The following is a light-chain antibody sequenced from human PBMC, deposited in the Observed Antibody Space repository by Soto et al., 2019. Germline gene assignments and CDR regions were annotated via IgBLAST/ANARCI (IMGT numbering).Light chain of an antibody. CDR3: QQYGSSSWT. CDR1: QSVSSSY. J-gene: IGKJ1*01. Sequence: EIVLTQSPGTLSLSPGERATLSCRASQSVSSSYLAWYQQKPGQAPRLLIYGASSRATGIPDRFSGSGSGTDFTLTISRLGPEDFAVYYCQQYGSSSWTFGQGTKVAIK. V-gene: IGKV3-20*01. CDR2: GAS.